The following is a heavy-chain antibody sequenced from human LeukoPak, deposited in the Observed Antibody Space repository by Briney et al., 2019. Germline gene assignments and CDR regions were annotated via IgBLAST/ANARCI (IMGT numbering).Heavy chain of an antibody. J-gene: IGHJ3*02. CDR2: ISSSSSYI. D-gene: IGHD3-22*01. CDR1: GFTFSSYS. Sequence: PGGSLRLSCAASGFTFSSYSMNWVRQAPGKGLEWVSSISSSSSYIYYADSVKGRFTISRDNAKNSLYLQMKSLRAEDTAVYYCANDGAYYDSNIDAFDIWGQGTMVTVSS. CDR3: ANDGAYYDSNIDAFDI. V-gene: IGHV3-21*04.